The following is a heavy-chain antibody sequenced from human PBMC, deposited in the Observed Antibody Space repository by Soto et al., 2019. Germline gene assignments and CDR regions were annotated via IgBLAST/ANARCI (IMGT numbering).Heavy chain of an antibody. CDR2: ISGYNGNT. CDR1: GYTFSNYG. V-gene: IGHV1-18*01. J-gene: IGHJ6*02. Sequence: QVQLVQSGAEVKKPGASVTVSCKTSGYTFSNYGINWVRQAPGQGLEWMGWISGYNGNTNYAQTLQGRVTMCTDTSTGTVYMELGSLKSDDTAIYYCSRFIMVGGWFDPNYYHGMDVWGQGTTVTVSS. D-gene: IGHD6-19*01. CDR3: SRFIMVGGWFDPNYYHGMDV.